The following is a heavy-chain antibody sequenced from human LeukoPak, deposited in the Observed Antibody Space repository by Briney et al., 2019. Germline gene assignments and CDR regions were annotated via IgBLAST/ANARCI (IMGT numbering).Heavy chain of an antibody. V-gene: IGHV3-33*01. CDR2: FWAHGRSQ. J-gene: IGHJ4*02. CDR1: GFSVSRYG. D-gene: IGHD3-22*01. CDR3: ARDDDSSSHYSLFEY. Sequence: GGSLRLSCAASGFSVSRYGMHWVRQAPGKGLEWVAVFWAHGRSQYYADSVRGRFTISRDTSANTVYLQMSSLRAEDTAVYYCARDDDSSSHYSLFEYWGQGTRVTVSS.